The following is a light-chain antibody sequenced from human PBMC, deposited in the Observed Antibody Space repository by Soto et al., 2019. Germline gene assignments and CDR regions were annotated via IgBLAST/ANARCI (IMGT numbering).Light chain of an antibody. V-gene: IGKV3-11*01. CDR1: QSVSSY. J-gene: IGKJ5*01. CDR2: DAF. Sequence: EIVLTQSPATLSLFPGERATLSCRASQSVSSYLAWYQQKPGQAPRLLIYDAFNRATGIPARFSGSGSGTDFTLTISSLEPEDFAIYYCQQRNYWPVTFGQGTRLEIK. CDR3: QQRNYWPVT.